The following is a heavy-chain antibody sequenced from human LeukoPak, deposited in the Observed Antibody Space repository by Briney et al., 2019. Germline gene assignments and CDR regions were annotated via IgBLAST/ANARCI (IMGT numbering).Heavy chain of an antibody. D-gene: IGHD6-19*01. CDR1: GGTFSNYA. J-gene: IGHJ3*02. CDR2: INPSGGST. Sequence: ASVKVSCKASGGTFSNYAISWVRQAPGQGLEWMGIINPSGGSTSYAQKFQGRVTMTRDMSTSTVYMELSSLRSEDTAVYYCARFRSGWEGDDAFDIWGQGTMVTVSS. CDR3: ARFRSGWEGDDAFDI. V-gene: IGHV1-46*01.